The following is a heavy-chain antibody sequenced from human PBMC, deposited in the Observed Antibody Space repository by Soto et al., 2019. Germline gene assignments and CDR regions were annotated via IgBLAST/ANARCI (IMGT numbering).Heavy chain of an antibody. J-gene: IGHJ6*03. D-gene: IGHD3-9*01. CDR2: ISSSSSTI. V-gene: IGHV3-48*01. CDR1: GFTFSSYS. Sequence: GGSLRLSCAVSGFTFSSYSMNWVRQAPGKGLEWVSYISSSSSTIYYADSVKGRFTISRDNAKNSLYLQMNSLRAEDTAVYYCARDLLEGYDILTGYYKSYYYYMDVWGKGTTVTVSS. CDR3: ARDLLEGYDILTGYYKSYYYYMDV.